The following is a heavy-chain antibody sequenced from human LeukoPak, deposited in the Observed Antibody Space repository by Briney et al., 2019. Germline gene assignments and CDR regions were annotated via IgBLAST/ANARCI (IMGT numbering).Heavy chain of an antibody. V-gene: IGHV4-39*01. CDR2: IYYSGST. D-gene: IGHD2-2*01. Sequence: GSLRLSCAASGFTFSSYWMHWIRQPPGKGLEWIGSIYYSGSTYYNPSLKSRVTISVDTSKNQFSLKLSSVTAADTAVYYCARRQYCSSTSCPDSWFDPWGQGTLVTVSS. CDR3: ARRQYCSSTSCPDSWFDP. J-gene: IGHJ5*02. CDR1: GFTFSSYW.